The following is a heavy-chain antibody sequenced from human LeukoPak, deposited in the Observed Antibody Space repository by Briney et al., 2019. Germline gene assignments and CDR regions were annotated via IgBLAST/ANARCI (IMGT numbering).Heavy chain of an antibody. Sequence: GGSRKLSCAASGFTFSGSAMHWVRQASGKGLEWVGRIRSKANSYATAYAASVKGRFTISRDDSKNTAYLQMNSLKTEDTAVYYCTRGYCSGGSCYSYNWNDWDAFDIWGQGTMVTVSS. J-gene: IGHJ3*02. CDR2: IRSKANSYAT. CDR1: GFTFSGSA. V-gene: IGHV3-73*01. D-gene: IGHD2-15*01. CDR3: TRGYCSGGSCYSYNWNDWDAFDI.